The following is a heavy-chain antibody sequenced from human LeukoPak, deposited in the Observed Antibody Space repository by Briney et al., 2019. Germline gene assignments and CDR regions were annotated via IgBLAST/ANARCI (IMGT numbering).Heavy chain of an antibody. Sequence: SETLSLTCAVYGGSFSGYYWSWIRQPPGKGLEWIGEINHSGSTNYNPSLKSRVTISVDTSKNQFSLKLSSVTAADTAVYYCARAYSCSSAWFDPWGQGTLVTVSS. V-gene: IGHV4-34*01. D-gene: IGHD6-6*01. J-gene: IGHJ5*02. CDR3: ARAYSCSSAWFDP. CDR1: GGSFSGYY. CDR2: INHSGST.